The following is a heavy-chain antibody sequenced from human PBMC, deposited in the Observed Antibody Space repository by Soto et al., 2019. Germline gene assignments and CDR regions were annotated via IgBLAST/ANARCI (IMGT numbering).Heavy chain of an antibody. Sequence: QVQLVECGGGVVQPGRSLRLSCAASGFTFRRYAMHWVRQAPGKGLEWVAVMAYDGSNNYYADSVKGRFTISRDNSKNTLYLQMNSLRAEDTALYCCARESYGDQYFDYWGQGTLVTVSS. J-gene: IGHJ4*02. D-gene: IGHD4-17*01. CDR3: ARESYGDQYFDY. V-gene: IGHV3-30-3*01. CDR2: MAYDGSNN. CDR1: GFTFRRYA.